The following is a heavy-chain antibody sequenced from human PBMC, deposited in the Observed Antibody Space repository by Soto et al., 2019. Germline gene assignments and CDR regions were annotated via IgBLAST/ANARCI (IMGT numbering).Heavy chain of an antibody. CDR2: IYYSGST. J-gene: IGHJ6*02. Sequence: SETLSLTCTVSGGSISSAGYYWSWIRQHPGKGLEWIGYIYYSGSTYYNPSLKSRVTISVDTSKNQFSLKLSSVTAADTAVYYCARGERVAAAGTMGYYYYGMDVWGQGTTVTVSS. CDR1: GGSISSAGYY. D-gene: IGHD6-13*01. V-gene: IGHV4-31*03. CDR3: ARGERVAAAGTMGYYYYGMDV.